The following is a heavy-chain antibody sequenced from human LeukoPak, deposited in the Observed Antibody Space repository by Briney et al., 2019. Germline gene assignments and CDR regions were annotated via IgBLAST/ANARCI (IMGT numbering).Heavy chain of an antibody. Sequence: SETLSLTCTVSGGSISSYYWSWIRQPPGKGLEWIGYIYYSGSTNYNPSLKSRVTISVDTSKNQFSLKLSSVTAADTAVYYCARGSDIVVVPAARIFDYWGQGTLVTVSS. CDR1: GGSISSYY. CDR2: IYYSGST. CDR3: ARGSDIVVVPAARIFDY. D-gene: IGHD2-2*01. J-gene: IGHJ4*02. V-gene: IGHV4-59*01.